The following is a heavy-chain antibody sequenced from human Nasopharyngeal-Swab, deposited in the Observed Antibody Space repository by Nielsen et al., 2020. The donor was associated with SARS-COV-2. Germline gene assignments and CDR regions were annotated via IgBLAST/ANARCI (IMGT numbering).Heavy chain of an antibody. D-gene: IGHD6-13*01. CDR3: AKDRYSWVAAAAPGVYFDY. Sequence: GGSLRLSCSASGFDFKSYTMNWVRQAPGEGLQWVSSISSGSSYIFYTDSVKGRFTISRENSKNTLYLQMNSLRAEDTAVYYCAKDRYSWVAAAAPGVYFDYWGQGTLVTVSS. J-gene: IGHJ4*02. CDR1: GFDFKSYT. CDR2: ISSGSSYI. V-gene: IGHV3-21*04.